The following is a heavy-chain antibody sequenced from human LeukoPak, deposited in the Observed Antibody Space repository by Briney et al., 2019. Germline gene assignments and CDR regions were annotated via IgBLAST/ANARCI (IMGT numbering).Heavy chain of an antibody. CDR2: INPNSGGT. D-gene: IGHD1-26*01. V-gene: IGHV1-2*02. CDR1: GYTFTGYY. CDR3: ARVNEWEPHFDY. J-gene: IGHJ4*02. Sequence: VASVKVSCKASGYTFTGYYMHWVRQAPGQGLEWMGWINPNSGGTNYAQKFQGRVTMTRDTSISAAYMGLSRLRSDDTAVYHCARVNEWEPHFDYWGQGTLVTVSS.